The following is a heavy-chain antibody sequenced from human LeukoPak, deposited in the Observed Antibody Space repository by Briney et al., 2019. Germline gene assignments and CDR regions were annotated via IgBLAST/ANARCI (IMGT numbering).Heavy chain of an antibody. D-gene: IGHD3/OR15-3a*01. CDR2: ITGSGDGT. Sequence: GGSLRLSCAASGFTFSTYSMTWVRQAPGKGLEWVSSITGSGDGTSAAVSVTGRFSISRDNSKSTLYLQMNSLRAEDTAVYYCAEGGLVHPLHIWGQGKMVTVSS. CDR3: AEGGLVHPLHI. J-gene: IGHJ3*02. V-gene: IGHV3-23*01. CDR1: GFTFSTYS.